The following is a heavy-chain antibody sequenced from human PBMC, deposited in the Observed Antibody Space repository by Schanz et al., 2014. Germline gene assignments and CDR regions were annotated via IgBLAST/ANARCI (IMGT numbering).Heavy chain of an antibody. V-gene: IGHV3-23*04. J-gene: IGHJ6*02. Sequence: EVQLVESGGGLVQPGGSLRLSCAASRFTFSNYAMSWVRQAPGKGLEWVSGISGSGSNTYYADSVKGRFTISRDNSKNTLFLQMNSLRAEDTAEYYCAKNWKGHHITGRPGWSDGMDVWGQGTTVTVSS. CDR1: RFTFSNYA. CDR3: AKNWKGHHITGRPGWSDGMDV. D-gene: IGHD6-6*01. CDR2: ISGSGSNT.